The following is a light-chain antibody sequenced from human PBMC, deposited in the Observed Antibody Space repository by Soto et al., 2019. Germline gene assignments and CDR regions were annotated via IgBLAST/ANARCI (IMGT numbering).Light chain of an antibody. CDR2: AVS. CDR1: SSDVGGYNY. Sequence: QSVLTQPASVSGSPGQSITISCTGTSSDVGGYNYVSWYQQHPGKAPKLMIYAVSNRPSGVSIRFSGSKSGNTASLTISGLQAEDEADYYCSSYTSTSTQVFGTGTQLTVL. J-gene: IGLJ1*01. V-gene: IGLV2-14*01. CDR3: SSYTSTSTQV.